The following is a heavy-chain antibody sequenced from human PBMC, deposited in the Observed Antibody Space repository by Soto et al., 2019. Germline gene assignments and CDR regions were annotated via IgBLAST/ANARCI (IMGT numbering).Heavy chain of an antibody. CDR2: VNAGNGNT. Sequence: QVQLVQSGAEVKKPGASVKVSCTASEYTFTSYAIHWVRQAPGQRLEWMGWVNAGNGNTKYSQKLQGRVTITRDTSASTAYMELSSLRSEDTAVYYCARDVGYNWNLIDYWGQGTLVTVSS. D-gene: IGHD1-20*01. J-gene: IGHJ4*02. CDR1: EYTFTSYA. CDR3: ARDVGYNWNLIDY. V-gene: IGHV1-3*01.